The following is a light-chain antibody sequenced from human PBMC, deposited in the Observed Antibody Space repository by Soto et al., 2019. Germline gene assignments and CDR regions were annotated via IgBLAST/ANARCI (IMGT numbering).Light chain of an antibody. CDR3: QKYYTAPET. Sequence: IQVTQASSSLVASVGGRSPITFRAKQGIGHYLSWYQQKTGKGPKNLNYDASTLQSGVPSRFSGSGSGTDFTLTISSLQPEDVATYYCQKYYTAPETFGQGTKVEIK. J-gene: IGKJ1*01. CDR2: DAS. V-gene: IGKV1-27*01. CDR1: QGIGHY.